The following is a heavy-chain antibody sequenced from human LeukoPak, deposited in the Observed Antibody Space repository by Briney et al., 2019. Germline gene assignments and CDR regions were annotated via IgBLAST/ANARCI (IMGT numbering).Heavy chain of an antibody. Sequence: PGGSLRLSCAASGFMFSSYWMTWVRQAPGKGLEWVANIKQAGSENSYVDSVKGRFTISRDNAKNSLYLQMNSLRVEDTALYYCARGGIFNPYELWGQGTLVTVSS. D-gene: IGHD3-22*01. CDR1: GFMFSSYW. CDR2: IKQAGSEN. J-gene: IGHJ4*02. V-gene: IGHV3-7*01. CDR3: ARGGIFNPYEL.